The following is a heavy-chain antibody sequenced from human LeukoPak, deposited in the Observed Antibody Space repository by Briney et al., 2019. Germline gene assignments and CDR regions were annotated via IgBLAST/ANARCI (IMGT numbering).Heavy chain of an antibody. CDR3: ARAGVGATDFTFDY. J-gene: IGHJ4*02. D-gene: IGHD1-26*01. V-gene: IGHV4-38-2*02. CDR1: GYSINSGYY. CDR2: IYHSGST. Sequence: SETLSLTCTASGYSINSGYYWGWIRQPPGKGLEWIGNIYHSGSTYYNPSLKSRVTISVDTSKNQFSLKLSSVTAADTAVYYCARAGVGATDFTFDYWGQGTLVTVSS.